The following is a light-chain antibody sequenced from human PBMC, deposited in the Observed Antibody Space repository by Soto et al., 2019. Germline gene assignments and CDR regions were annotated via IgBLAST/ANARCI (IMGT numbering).Light chain of an antibody. CDR3: SSYAGSDNFRV. J-gene: IGLJ1*01. CDR2: EVT. V-gene: IGLV2-8*01. CDR1: SSDVGAYNY. Sequence: QSVLTQPPSASGSPGQSVTISCTGTSSDVGAYNYVSWYQQHPGKAPKLIIYEVTKRPSGVPDRLSGSKSGNTASLTVSGLQAEDEADYYCSSYAGSDNFRVFGTGTKVTVL.